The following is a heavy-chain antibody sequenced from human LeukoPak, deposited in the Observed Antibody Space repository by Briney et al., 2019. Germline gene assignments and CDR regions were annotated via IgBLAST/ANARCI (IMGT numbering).Heavy chain of an antibody. CDR3: ARTPSIAAAGIFDY. D-gene: IGHD6-13*01. CDR1: GGSISSYY. V-gene: IGHV4-4*07. CDR2: IYTSGIT. Sequence: SETLSLTCTVSGGSISSYYWSWIRQPAGKGPEWIGHIYTSGITNYNPSLKSRVTMSVDTSNNQFSLKLNSMTAADTAVYYCARTPSIAAAGIFDYWGQGILVTVSS. J-gene: IGHJ4*02.